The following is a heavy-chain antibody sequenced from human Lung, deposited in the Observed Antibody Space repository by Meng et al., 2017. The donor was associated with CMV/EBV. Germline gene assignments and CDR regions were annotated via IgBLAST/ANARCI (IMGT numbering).Heavy chain of an antibody. J-gene: IGHJ4*02. D-gene: IGHD3-10*01. V-gene: IGHV3-66*01. CDR1: GFNVRDKY. CDR2: IYRGDNT. Sequence: EVHLVESGXGLVQPGGSLSLSCAASGFNVRDKYMSWVRQAPGKGLEWVCIIYRGDNTYYIDSVKDRFTVSRDNSKNTMYLQMNSLRVEDTAVYYCTGDSVSNPNLDYWGQGTMVTVSA. CDR3: TGDSVSNPNLDY.